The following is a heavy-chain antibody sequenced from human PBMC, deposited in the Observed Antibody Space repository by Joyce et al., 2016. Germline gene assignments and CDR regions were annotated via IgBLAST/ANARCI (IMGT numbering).Heavy chain of an antibody. J-gene: IGHJ4*02. Sequence: QVQLRQWGAGLLKPSETLSLTCAVSGGPFRGFFWTWVRQPPGKALEWIGDITTSGATNYNPSLRSRVAISADTSNNQFSLTLTSLSAADMAVYYCARSQWLAPLMYWGQGTLVTVSP. CDR2: ITTSGAT. D-gene: IGHD6-19*01. V-gene: IGHV4-34*02. CDR1: GGPFRGFF. CDR3: ARSQWLAPLMY.